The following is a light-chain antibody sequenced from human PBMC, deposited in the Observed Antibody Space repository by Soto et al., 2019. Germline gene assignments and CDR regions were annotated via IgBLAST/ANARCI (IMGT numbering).Light chain of an antibody. Sequence: EVVLTQSPATLSLSPGERATLSCRASQSVSEFLAWYQQKPGQAPRLLIYDASNRATGIPARFSGSGSGTDFTLTISSLEAEDFALYDCQQRSKWPVTFGGGTKVEIK. J-gene: IGKJ4*01. CDR1: QSVSEF. CDR3: QQRSKWPVT. V-gene: IGKV3-11*01. CDR2: DAS.